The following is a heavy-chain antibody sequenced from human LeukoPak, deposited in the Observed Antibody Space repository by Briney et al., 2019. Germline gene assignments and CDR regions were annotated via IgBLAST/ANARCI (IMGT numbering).Heavy chain of an antibody. CDR1: GFTFSNYD. Sequence: PGGSLRLSCAASGFTFSNYDMHWVRQAPGKGLQWVAGILPHGRNDYYADSVRGRFIITRDNSKNTLFLQMSSLRPEDTAVYFCARGLPGGFDYWGQGTLVTVSS. CDR2: ILPHGRND. D-gene: IGHD3-16*01. J-gene: IGHJ4*02. CDR3: ARGLPGGFDY. V-gene: IGHV3-30*15.